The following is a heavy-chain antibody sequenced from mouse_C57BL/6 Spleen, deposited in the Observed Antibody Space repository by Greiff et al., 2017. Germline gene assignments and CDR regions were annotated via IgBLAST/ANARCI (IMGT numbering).Heavy chain of an antibody. CDR3: ATYYSNPYYFGY. Sequence: QVQLQQPGAELVKPGASVKVSCKASGYTFTSYWMHWVKQRPGQGLEWIGRIHPSDSDTNYNQKFKGKATLTVDKSSSSAYLQLSSLTSEDSAVYYCATYYSNPYYFGYWGQGTTLTVYS. D-gene: IGHD2-5*01. CDR2: IHPSDSDT. V-gene: IGHV1-74*01. J-gene: IGHJ2*01. CDR1: GYTFTSYW.